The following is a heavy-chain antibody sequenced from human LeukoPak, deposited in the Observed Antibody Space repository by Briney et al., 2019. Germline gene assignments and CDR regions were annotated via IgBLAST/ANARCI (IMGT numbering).Heavy chain of an antibody. CDR2: VYYSGST. CDR3: AREVPAAIRGYYYYYMDV. J-gene: IGHJ6*03. CDR1: GGSISSNNYF. Sequence: SETLSLTCTVSGGSISSNNYFWGWVRQPPGEGLEWIGSVYYSGSTNYNPSLKSRVTMSVDTSKNQFSLKLSSVTAADTAVYYCAREVPAAIRGYYYYYMDVWGKGTTVTVSS. V-gene: IGHV4-39*07. D-gene: IGHD2-2*02.